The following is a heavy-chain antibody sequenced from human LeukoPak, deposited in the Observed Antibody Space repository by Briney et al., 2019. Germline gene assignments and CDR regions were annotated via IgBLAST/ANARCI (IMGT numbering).Heavy chain of an antibody. V-gene: IGHV3-21*01. CDR3: AVWLAHGELYY. CDR1: GFTFSSYS. CDR2: ISSSSSYI. D-gene: IGHD3-10*01. J-gene: IGHJ4*02. Sequence: GGSLRLSCAASGFTFSSYSMNWVRQAPGKGLEWVSSISSSSSYIYYADSVKGRFTISRDNAKNSLYLQMNSLRAEDMAVYYCAVWLAHGELYYWGQGTLVTVSS.